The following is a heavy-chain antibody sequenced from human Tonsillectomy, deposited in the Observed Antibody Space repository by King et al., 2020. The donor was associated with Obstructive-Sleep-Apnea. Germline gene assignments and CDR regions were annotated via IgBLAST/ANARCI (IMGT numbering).Heavy chain of an antibody. Sequence: QLQESGPGLVKPSETLSLTCTVSGGSISRYYWSWIRQPAGEGLEWIGRIYTRGSTNYNPSLKSRVTMSVDTSQNQFSLKLSSVTAADTAGYYCAGDPVGATVEGFDYWGQGTLVTVSS. V-gene: IGHV4-4*07. J-gene: IGHJ4*02. CDR1: GGSISRYY. D-gene: IGHD1-26*01. CDR3: AGDPVGATVEGFDY. CDR2: IYTRGST.